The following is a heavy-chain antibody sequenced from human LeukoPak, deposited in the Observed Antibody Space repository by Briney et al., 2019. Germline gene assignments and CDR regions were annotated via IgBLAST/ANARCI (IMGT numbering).Heavy chain of an antibody. D-gene: IGHD3-10*01. V-gene: IGHV3-48*04. J-gene: IGHJ4*02. CDR1: GFTFRTYH. Sequence: SGGSLRLSCAASGFTFRTYHMNWVRQAPGKGLEWVSFISTSSSTTIYYADSVKGRFTISRDNAKNSLYLQMNSLRAEDTAVYYCARDSPTGWFGGYWGQGTLVTVSS. CDR3: ARDSPTGWFGGY. CDR2: ISTSSSTTI.